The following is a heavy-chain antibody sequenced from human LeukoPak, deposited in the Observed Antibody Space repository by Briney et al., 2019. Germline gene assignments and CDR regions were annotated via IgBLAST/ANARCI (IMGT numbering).Heavy chain of an antibody. CDR2: IYHSGST. V-gene: IGHV4-38-2*01. Sequence: SETLSLTCAVSGYSISSGYYWGWIRQPPGKGLEWIGSIYHSGSTYYNPSLKSRVTISVDTSKNQFSLTLSSVTAADTAVYYCARLGDYREYWGQGTLLTVSS. CDR3: ARLGDYREY. J-gene: IGHJ4*02. CDR1: GYSISSGYY. D-gene: IGHD4-17*01.